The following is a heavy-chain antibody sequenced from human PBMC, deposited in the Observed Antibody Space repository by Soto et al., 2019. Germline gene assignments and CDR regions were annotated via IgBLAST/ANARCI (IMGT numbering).Heavy chain of an antibody. V-gene: IGHV1-46*01. CDR2: ISPSGGST. Sequence: ASVKVSCKASGYTFTSYYMHWVRQAPGQGLEWMGIISPSGGSTSYAQKFQGRVTMTKDTSTSTVYMKLSRLRSEDTAVYYCAREPVDTAMVTAAGPSYYGMDVWGQGTTVTVSS. CDR3: AREPVDTAMVTAAGPSYYGMDV. D-gene: IGHD5-18*01. CDR1: GYTFTSYY. J-gene: IGHJ6*02.